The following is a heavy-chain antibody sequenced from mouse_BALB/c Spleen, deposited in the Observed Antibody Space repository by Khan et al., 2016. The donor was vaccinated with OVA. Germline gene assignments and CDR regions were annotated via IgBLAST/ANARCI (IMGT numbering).Heavy chain of an antibody. CDR1: GYTFTDYA. Sequence: QQLPGAEPVRPGVSLKISCKSTGYTFTDYATSWVKQSHAKSLEWIGVIRSDYGVPDYNQKIKGKATMTVDRYASTANLELARLTSEDSAIYDCARGGKFAYWGQGTPVTVS. V-gene: IGHV1S137*01. D-gene: IGHD1-1*02. CDR3: ARGGKFAY. CDR2: IRSDYGVP. J-gene: IGHJ3*01.